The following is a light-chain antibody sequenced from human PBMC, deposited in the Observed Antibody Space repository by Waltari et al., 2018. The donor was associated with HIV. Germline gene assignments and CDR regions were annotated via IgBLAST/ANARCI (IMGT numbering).Light chain of an antibody. Sequence: QSALTQPASVSGSPGQSITISCTGTSSDIGNYGFVSWYQQHPGKAPKLMIYDVSDRPSGVSIRFSGSKSGNTASLTISGLQSEDEADYYCTSYTNANMVVFGGGTRLTVL. J-gene: IGLJ3*02. V-gene: IGLV2-14*03. CDR1: SSDIGNYGF. CDR3: TSYTNANMVV. CDR2: DVS.